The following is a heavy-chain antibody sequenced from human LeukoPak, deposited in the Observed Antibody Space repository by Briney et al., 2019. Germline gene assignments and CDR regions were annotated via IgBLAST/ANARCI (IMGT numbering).Heavy chain of an antibody. CDR3: AKGKAAGLLDWFDL. J-gene: IGHJ5*02. Sequence: GRSLRLSCAASGFTFSSYAMHWVRQAPGKGLEWVAVISYDGSNKYYADSVKGRFTISRDNSKNTLYLQMNRLRVEDAAMYFCAKGKAAGLLDWFDLWGLGTLVTVSS. V-gene: IGHV3-30-3*01. CDR2: ISYDGSNK. D-gene: IGHD6-19*01. CDR1: GFTFSSYA.